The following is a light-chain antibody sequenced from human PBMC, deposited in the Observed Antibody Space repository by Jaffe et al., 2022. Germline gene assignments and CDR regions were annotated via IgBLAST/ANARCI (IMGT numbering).Light chain of an antibody. CDR2: KAS. CDR3: QQYNSYST. J-gene: IGKJ2*01. V-gene: IGKV1-5*03. CDR1: QSVGTW. Sequence: IQMTQSPSTLSASVGERVTITCRASQSVGTWLAWYQQKPGKAPTVLINKASNLESGVPSRFSGSGSGTEFTLTISSLQPDDFATYYCQQYNSYSTFGQGTKVEIK.